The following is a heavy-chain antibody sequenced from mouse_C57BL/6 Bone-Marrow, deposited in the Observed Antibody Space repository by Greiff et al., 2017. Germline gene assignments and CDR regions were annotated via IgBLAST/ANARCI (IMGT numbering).Heavy chain of an antibody. CDR1: GYAFTNYL. J-gene: IGHJ3*01. Sequence: QVQLKESGAELVRPGSSVKVSCKASGYAFTNYLIEWVKQRPGQGLEWIGVINPGSGGTNYNEKFKGKATLTADKSSSTAYMQISSLTSDDSAVYFCARSYAGFAYWGQGTLVTVSA. D-gene: IGHD1-1*01. CDR3: ARSYAGFAY. V-gene: IGHV1-54*01. CDR2: INPGSGGT.